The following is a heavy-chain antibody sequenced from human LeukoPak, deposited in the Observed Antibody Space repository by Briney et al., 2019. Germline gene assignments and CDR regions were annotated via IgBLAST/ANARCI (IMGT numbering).Heavy chain of an antibody. Sequence: GGSLRLSCAASGFTFTSYWMHWVRQAPGRGLVWVSRTNSDGSITNYADSVKGRFTISRENAKNTLYLQMNSLRAEDTAVYYCARMGLPGAFDIWGQGTMVTVSS. J-gene: IGHJ3*02. D-gene: IGHD2-2*01. V-gene: IGHV3-74*01. CDR3: ARMGLPGAFDI. CDR1: GFTFTSYW. CDR2: TNSDGSIT.